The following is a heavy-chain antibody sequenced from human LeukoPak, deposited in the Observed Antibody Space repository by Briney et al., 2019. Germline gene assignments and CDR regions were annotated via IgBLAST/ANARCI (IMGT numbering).Heavy chain of an antibody. D-gene: IGHD6-6*01. Sequence: SETLSLTCAVYGGTFSGYYWSWIRQPPGKGQEWIGEINHSGSTNYNPSLKSRVTISVDTSKNQFSLKLSSVTAADTAVYYCARGVGIAARRVDYWGQGTLVTVSS. V-gene: IGHV4-34*01. CDR2: INHSGST. J-gene: IGHJ4*02. CDR3: ARGVGIAARRVDY. CDR1: GGTFSGYY.